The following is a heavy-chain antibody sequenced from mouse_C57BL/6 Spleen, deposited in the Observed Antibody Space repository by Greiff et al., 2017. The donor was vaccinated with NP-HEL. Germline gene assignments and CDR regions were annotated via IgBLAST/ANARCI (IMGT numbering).Heavy chain of an antibody. J-gene: IGHJ4*01. CDR1: GYTFTDYE. Sequence: VQLQQSGAELVRPGASVTLSCKASGYTFTDYEMHWVKQTPVHGLEWIGAIDPETGGTAYNQKFKGKAILTADNSSSTAYMELRSLTSEDSAVYYCTRRVYGSSSYYAMDYWGQGTSVTVSS. D-gene: IGHD1-1*01. CDR3: TRRVYGSSSYYAMDY. CDR2: IDPETGGT. V-gene: IGHV1-15*01.